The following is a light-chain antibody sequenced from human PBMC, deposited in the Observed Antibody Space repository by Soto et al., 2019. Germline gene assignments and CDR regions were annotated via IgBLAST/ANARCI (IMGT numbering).Light chain of an antibody. CDR1: QGVSVY. CDR2: GAS. V-gene: IGKV3D-11*01. Sequence: VVLTQSPATLSLTPGERATLFCWASQGVSVYLALYQKKPGQAPRLLIYGASNGATGIPARFSGSGSGTDFTLTISGLEPEDFAVYYCQQRSNWIFGPGTKVDIK. J-gene: IGKJ3*01. CDR3: QQRSNWI.